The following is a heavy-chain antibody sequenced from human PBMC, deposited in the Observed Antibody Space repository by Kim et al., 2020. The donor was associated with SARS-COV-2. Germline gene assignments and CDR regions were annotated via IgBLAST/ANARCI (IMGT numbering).Heavy chain of an antibody. Sequence: GGSLRLSCAASGFISSSYAMNWVRQTPGKGLEWISAISRSGDRTYYADSVKGRFTISRDNSKNTLYLQMNSLRAEDTAVYYCAKILESNLDQYYDGKDV. CDR3: AKILESNLDQYYDGKDV. CDR2: ISRSGDRT. J-gene: IGHJ6*01. D-gene: IGHD2-15*01. V-gene: IGHV3-23*01. CDR1: GFISSSYA.